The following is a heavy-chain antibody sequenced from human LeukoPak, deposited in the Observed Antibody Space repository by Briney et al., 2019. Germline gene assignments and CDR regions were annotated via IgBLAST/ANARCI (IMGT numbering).Heavy chain of an antibody. J-gene: IGHJ3*02. Sequence: GGSLRLSCAASGFTFSSYEMNWVRQGPGKGLEWVSYISSSGTTKYYADSVKGRFTLSRDNAKKSLSLQMNSLRAEDTAIYYCARSSRDAFDMWGQGTVVTVSS. CDR3: ARSSRDAFDM. V-gene: IGHV3-48*03. CDR2: ISSSGTTK. CDR1: GFTFSSYE. D-gene: IGHD2-2*01.